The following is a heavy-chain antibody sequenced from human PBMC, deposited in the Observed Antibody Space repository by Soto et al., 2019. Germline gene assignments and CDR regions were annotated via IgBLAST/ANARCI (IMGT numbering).Heavy chain of an antibody. CDR3: ARDPVGVLEWFSLRRYNWFDP. CDR2: IIPIFGTA. V-gene: IGHV1-69*13. D-gene: IGHD3-3*01. CDR1: GGTFSSYG. J-gene: IGHJ5*02. Sequence: SVKLSCKASGGTFSSYGISWVRQAPGQGLEWMGGIIPIFGTANYAQKFQGRVTITADESTSTAYMELSSLRSEGTAVYYCARDPVGVLEWFSLRRYNWFDPWGQGTLFTVSS.